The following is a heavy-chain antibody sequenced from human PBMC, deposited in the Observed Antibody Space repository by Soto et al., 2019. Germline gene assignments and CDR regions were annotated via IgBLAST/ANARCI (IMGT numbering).Heavy chain of an antibody. CDR2: INPSGGST. CDR3: ATRGMPPVYYYYGMDV. Sequence: QVQLVQSGAEVKKPGASVKVSCKASGYTFTSYYMHWVRQAPGQGLEWMGIINPSGGSTSYAQKFQGRVTMTRDTSTSTVYMELSSLRSEDTAVYYCATRGMPPVYYYYGMDVWGQGTTVTVSS. V-gene: IGHV1-46*01. D-gene: IGHD2-2*01. J-gene: IGHJ6*02. CDR1: GYTFTSYY.